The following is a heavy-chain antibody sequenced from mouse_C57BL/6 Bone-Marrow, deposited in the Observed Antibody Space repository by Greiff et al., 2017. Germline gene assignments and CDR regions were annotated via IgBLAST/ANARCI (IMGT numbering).Heavy chain of an antibody. J-gene: IGHJ2*01. CDR2: INSDGGST. CDR1: EYEFPSHD. CDR3: ARQSTIPTSKDY. Sequence: EVQLVESGGGLVQPGESLKLSCESTEYEFPSHDMSWVRKTPEKRLELVADINSDGGSTYYPDTMERRFIISRDNTKKTLYLQMSSLRSEDTALYYCARQSTIPTSKDYWGQGTTLTVSS. V-gene: IGHV5-2*01. D-gene: IGHD2-12*01.